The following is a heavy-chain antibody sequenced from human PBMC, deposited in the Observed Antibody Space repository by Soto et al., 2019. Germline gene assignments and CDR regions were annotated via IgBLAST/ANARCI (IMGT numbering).Heavy chain of an antibody. CDR1: GFSLSTSGMC. CDR2: LDWDDDK. V-gene: IGHV2-70*11. CDR3: ARTPLDYYDSSGYYPYYFDY. Sequence: SGPTLVKPTQTLTLTCTFSGFSLSTSGMCVSWIRQPPGKALEWLARLDWDDDKYYSPSLKNRLTISKDTSKNQLVLTMTNMDLVDTATYYCARTPLDYYDSSGYYPYYFDYWGQGTLVTVSS. D-gene: IGHD3-22*01. J-gene: IGHJ4*02.